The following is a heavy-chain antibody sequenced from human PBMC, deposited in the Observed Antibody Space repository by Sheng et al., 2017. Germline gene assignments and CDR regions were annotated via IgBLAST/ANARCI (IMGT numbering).Heavy chain of an antibody. Sequence: QVQLQESGPGLVKPSQTLSLTCTVSGGSISSGSYYWSWIRQPAGKGLEWIGRIYTSGSTNYNPSLKSRVTISVDTSKNQFSLKLSSVTAADTAVYYCARDRSGSYYWDYWGQGNAGSPSPQ. CDR3: ARDRSGSYYWDY. V-gene: IGHV4-61*02. D-gene: IGHD1-26*01. CDR1: GGSISSGSYY. J-gene: IGHJ4*02. CDR2: IYTSGST.